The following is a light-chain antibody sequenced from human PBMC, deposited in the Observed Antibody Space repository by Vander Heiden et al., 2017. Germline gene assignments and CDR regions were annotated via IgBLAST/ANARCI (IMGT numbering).Light chain of an antibody. CDR1: QYISSW. CDR3: QQYNTFPCT. Sequence: DIQMTQSPSTLSASVGDRVTITCRASQYISSWLAWYQQNPGKAPKLLIYKASSLESGVPSRFSGSGSGTEFTLTISSLQPDDFATYYCQQYNTFPCTFGQGTKLEIK. V-gene: IGKV1-5*03. CDR2: KAS. J-gene: IGKJ2*02.